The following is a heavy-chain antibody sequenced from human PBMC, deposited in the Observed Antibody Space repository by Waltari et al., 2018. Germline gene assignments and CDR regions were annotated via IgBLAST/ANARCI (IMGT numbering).Heavy chain of an antibody. Sequence: QVQLQESGPGLVKPSGTLSLTCAVSGGSISRSNWWSWVRQPPGEGLEWIGEIYHSGSTNYNPSLKSRVTISVEKSKNQFSLKLSAVAAADTAVYYCASLPSRSSSWSSYWGQGTLVTVSS. V-gene: IGHV4-4*02. CDR2: IYHSGST. CDR3: ASLPSRSSSWSSY. CDR1: GGSISRSNW. D-gene: IGHD6-13*01. J-gene: IGHJ4*02.